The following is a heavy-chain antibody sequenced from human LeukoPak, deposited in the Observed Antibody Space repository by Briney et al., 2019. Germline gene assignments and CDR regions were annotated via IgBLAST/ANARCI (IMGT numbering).Heavy chain of an antibody. J-gene: IGHJ4*02. D-gene: IGHD3-22*01. V-gene: IGHV3-23*01. CDR2: MSGSGGNT. CDR1: GFTFSSYG. Sequence: GGTLRLSCAASGFTFSSYGMSWVRQAPGKGLEWVSSMSGSGGNTYYADSVKGRFTISRDNSKNTLDLQMNSLRAEDTAVYYCARDISGYYYGPADYWGQGTLVTVSS. CDR3: ARDISGYYYGPADY.